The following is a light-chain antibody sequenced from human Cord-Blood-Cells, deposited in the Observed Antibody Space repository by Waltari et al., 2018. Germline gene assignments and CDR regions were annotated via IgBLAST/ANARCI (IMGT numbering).Light chain of an antibody. CDR3: QAWDSSTVV. V-gene: IGLV3-1*01. CDR1: NLGDTY. J-gene: IGLJ2*01. Sequence: SYELTQPPSVSVSPGQTASITCPGDNLGDTYACWYQQKPRQYPVLVIYQDSKRHSGIPERFSGSNTGSTATLTISGTQAMDEADYYCQAWDSSTVVFGGGTKLTVL. CDR2: QDS.